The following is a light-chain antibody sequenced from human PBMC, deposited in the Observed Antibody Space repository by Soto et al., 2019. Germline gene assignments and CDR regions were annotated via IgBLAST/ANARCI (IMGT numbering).Light chain of an antibody. CDR3: QQFNTSPWT. CDR1: QSVGIW. Sequence: DIQMTQSPPTLSASEGDRVTISCRASQSVGIWLAWYQQKPGRAPKLLIYKSSILESGVPSRFSGSGSGTEFTLTISSLQPDDFATYYCQQFNTSPWTFGQGTKVDIK. CDR2: KSS. V-gene: IGKV1-5*03. J-gene: IGKJ1*01.